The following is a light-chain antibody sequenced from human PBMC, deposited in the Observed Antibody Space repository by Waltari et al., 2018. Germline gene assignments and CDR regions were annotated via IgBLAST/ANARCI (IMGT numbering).Light chain of an antibody. J-gene: IGKJ1*01. CDR3: QHHVRLPAT. CDR1: QDIGHY. V-gene: IGKV3-20*01. CDR2: ATS. Sequence: IVLTQSPGTLSLSPGGRATLSCRAIQDIGHYLAWYQQKPGQAPRLLIYATSTRAAGIPDRFSGSGSGADFSLTITRLEPEDFAVYYCQHHVRLPATFGQGTKV.